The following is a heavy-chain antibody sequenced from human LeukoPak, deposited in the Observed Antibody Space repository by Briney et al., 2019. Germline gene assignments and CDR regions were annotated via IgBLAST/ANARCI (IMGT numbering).Heavy chain of an antibody. J-gene: IGHJ3*02. D-gene: IGHD6-13*01. CDR1: GGSISSTDYF. CDR2: IYYRGST. Sequence: SETLSLTCTLSGGSISSTDYFWNWIRQPPGKGLEWIGCIYYRGSTYYNPSLKSRVTISVDTSKNQFSLKLSSVTAADTAVYYCARVSAAADAFDIWGQGTMVTVSS. V-gene: IGHV4-39*07. CDR3: ARVSAAADAFDI.